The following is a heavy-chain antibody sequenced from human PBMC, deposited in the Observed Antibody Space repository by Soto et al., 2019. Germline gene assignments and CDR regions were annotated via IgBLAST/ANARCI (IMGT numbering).Heavy chain of an antibody. V-gene: IGHV4-59*01. CDR1: GGSISSYY. CDR3: AGSYDLYYFDY. D-gene: IGHD2-15*01. CDR2: IYYSGST. Sequence: PSETLSLTFTVSGGSISSYYWSWIRQPPGKGLEWIGYIYYSGSTNYNPSLKSRVTISVDTSKNQFSLKLSSVTAADTAVYYCAGSYDLYYFDYWGQGTLVTVSS. J-gene: IGHJ4*02.